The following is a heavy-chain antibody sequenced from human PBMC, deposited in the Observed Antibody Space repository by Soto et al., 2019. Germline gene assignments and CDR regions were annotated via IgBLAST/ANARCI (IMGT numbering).Heavy chain of an antibody. Sequence: PSETLSLTCAVSGGSVSSGVFSWNWIRQPPGQGLEWIGYISHGGSPHYTPSLRSRVSISVDRSTNVTSLNLTSMTPADTAVYFCARGHYYYAMDVWGQGTTVTVSS. J-gene: IGHJ6*02. V-gene: IGHV4-30-2*01. CDR1: GGSVSSGVFS. CDR2: ISHGGSP. CDR3: ARGHYYYAMDV.